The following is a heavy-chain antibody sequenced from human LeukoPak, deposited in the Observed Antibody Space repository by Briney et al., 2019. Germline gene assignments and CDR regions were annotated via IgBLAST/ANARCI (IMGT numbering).Heavy chain of an antibody. Sequence: SGTLSLTCTVSGGSINSYYWSWIRQPPGKGLEWIGHMYYSGGTNYNPSLKSRVTISVDTSKNQFSLKLSSVTAADTAVYYCIRRCKDAYTLYCFDYWGQGTLVTVSS. J-gene: IGHJ4*02. CDR2: MYYSGGT. D-gene: IGHD5-24*01. CDR3: IRRCKDAYTLYCFDY. CDR1: GGSINSYY. V-gene: IGHV4-59*01.